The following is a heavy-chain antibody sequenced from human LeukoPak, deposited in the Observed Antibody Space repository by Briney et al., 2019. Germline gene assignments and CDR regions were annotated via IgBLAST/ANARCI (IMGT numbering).Heavy chain of an antibody. CDR2: ISSSSGYI. V-gene: IGHV3-21*01. Sequence: GGSLRLSCAASGFTFSSYSMNWVRQAPGKGLEWVSSISSSSGYIYYADSVKGRFTISRDNAKNSLYLQMNSLRAEDTAVYYCARFIVSWSGYYEEDFDYWGQGTLVTVSS. CDR3: ARFIVSWSGYYEEDFDY. D-gene: IGHD3-3*01. J-gene: IGHJ4*02. CDR1: GFTFSSYS.